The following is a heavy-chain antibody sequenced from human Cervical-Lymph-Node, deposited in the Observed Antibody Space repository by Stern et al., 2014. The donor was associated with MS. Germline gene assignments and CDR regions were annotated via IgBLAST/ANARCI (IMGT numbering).Heavy chain of an antibody. V-gene: IGHV2-5*09. J-gene: IGHJ6*02. CDR3: AHSPGYYYYAMDV. CDR2: VYWDDDQ. Sequence: QVTLKESGPTLVKPTQTLTLTCSVSGFSLSTRGVGLARIRQPPGKALEWLAVVYWDDDQRYRPSLRSRLTITKDTSKNQVVLTLTNMDPVDTATYYCAHSPGYYYYAMDVWGQGTTVTVSS. CDR1: GFSLSTRGVG.